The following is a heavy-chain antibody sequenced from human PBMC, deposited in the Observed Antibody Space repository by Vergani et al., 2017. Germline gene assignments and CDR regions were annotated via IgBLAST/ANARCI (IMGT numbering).Heavy chain of an antibody. V-gene: IGHV3-48*01. D-gene: IGHD4-17*01. Sequence: EVQLVESGGGLVQPGGSLRLSCAASGFSFSNSNMNWVRQAPGKGLELISYISDRSASIYYAASVRGRFTVSRDNARNSLSLQMNSLRAEDTAIYYCAKEAIVDYGFYFDHWGQGVLVTVSS. CDR3: AKEAIVDYGFYFDH. J-gene: IGHJ4*02. CDR2: ISDRSASI. CDR1: GFSFSNSN.